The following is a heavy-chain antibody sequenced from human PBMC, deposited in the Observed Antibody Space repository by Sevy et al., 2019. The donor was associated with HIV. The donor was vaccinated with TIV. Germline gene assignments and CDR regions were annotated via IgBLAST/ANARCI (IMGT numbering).Heavy chain of an antibody. CDR2: ITNSGSAE. V-gene: IGHV3-48*03. CDR1: GFTFSSYE. Sequence: GGSLRLSCAASGFTFSSYEMNWVRQAPGKGLEWVSYITNSGSAEYYSYSVRGRFTISRDNTKNSLYLQMNSLGAEDTALYYCARDLPPSATTVAHFDYWGRGTLVTVSS. D-gene: IGHD4-17*01. CDR3: ARDLPPSATTVAHFDY. J-gene: IGHJ4*02.